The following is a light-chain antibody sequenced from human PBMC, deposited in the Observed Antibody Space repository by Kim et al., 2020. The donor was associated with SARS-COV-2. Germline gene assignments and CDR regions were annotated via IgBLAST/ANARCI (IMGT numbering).Light chain of an antibody. CDR1: DSGSKS. V-gene: IGLV3-21*04. J-gene: IGLJ2*01. CDR2: YDN. Sequence: APRKTARITCGGNDSGSKSVHWYQLKPGQAPILVIYYDNDRPSGIPERFSGSNSGNTATLTISRVEAGDEAAYYCQVWDSNSDHVIFGGGTQLTVL. CDR3: QVWDSNSDHVI.